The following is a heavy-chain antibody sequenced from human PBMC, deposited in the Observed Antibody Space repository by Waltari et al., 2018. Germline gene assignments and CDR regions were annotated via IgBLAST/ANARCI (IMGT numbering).Heavy chain of an antibody. Sequence: VQLVESGAEVKKPGSSVKVSCKASGGTFSSYAISWVRQAPGQGLEWMGGIIPIFGTANYAQKFQGRVTITADESTSTAYMELSSLRSEDTAVYYCARSFMITFGGASTPFDYWGQGTLVTVSS. CDR3: ARSFMITFGGASTPFDY. CDR1: GGTFSSYA. D-gene: IGHD3-16*01. V-gene: IGHV1-69*01. J-gene: IGHJ4*02. CDR2: IIPIFGTA.